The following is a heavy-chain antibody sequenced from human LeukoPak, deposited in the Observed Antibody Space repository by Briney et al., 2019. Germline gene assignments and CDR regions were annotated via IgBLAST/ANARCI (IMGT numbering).Heavy chain of an antibody. CDR2: IYYSGRT. CDR3: ARDQTTPYSSGWLDY. V-gene: IGHV4-59*01. D-gene: IGHD6-19*01. Sequence: PSETLSLTCTVSGGSISSYHWSWIRQPPGKGLEWIGYIYYSGRTNYNPSLESRVTISIDTSKQHFSLKLSSVTAADTALYYCARDQTTPYSSGWLDYWGQGTLVTVSS. CDR1: GGSISSYH. J-gene: IGHJ4*02.